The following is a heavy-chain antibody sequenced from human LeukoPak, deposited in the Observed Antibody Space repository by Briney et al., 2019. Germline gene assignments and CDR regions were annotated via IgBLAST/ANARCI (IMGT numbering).Heavy chain of an antibody. CDR1: GYTFTSYD. D-gene: IGHD2-2*02. CDR3: ARTGLGYCSSTSCYTPYYYYYMDV. Sequence: ASVKVSCKASGYTFTSYDINWVRQAPGQGLEWMGWMNPNSGNTAYAQKFQGRVTMTRNTSISTAYMELSSLRSEDTAVCYCARTGLGYCSSTSCYTPYYYYYMDVWGKGTTVTVSS. V-gene: IGHV1-8*01. J-gene: IGHJ6*03. CDR2: MNPNSGNT.